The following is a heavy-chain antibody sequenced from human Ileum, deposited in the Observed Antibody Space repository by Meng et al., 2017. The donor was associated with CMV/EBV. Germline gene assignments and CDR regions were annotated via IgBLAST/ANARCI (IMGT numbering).Heavy chain of an antibody. V-gene: IGHV4-39*07. D-gene: IGHD1-26*01. CDR2: MYFSGIA. J-gene: IGHJ4*02. Sequence: QRRPQEAGTGLVKPAETLSLICTASGDPISSGSHSWAWVRQPPGKRLEWIRSMYFSGIADYNPSLKSRVTISLHATQKQFSLRLTSVTAADSAVYFCARDLTNKWFYYWGQGTLVTVSS. CDR1: GDPISSGSHS. CDR3: ARDLTNKWFYY.